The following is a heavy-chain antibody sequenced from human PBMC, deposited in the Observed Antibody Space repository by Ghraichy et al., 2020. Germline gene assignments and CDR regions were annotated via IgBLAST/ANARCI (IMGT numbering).Heavy chain of an antibody. CDR3: ARSTGFTWVY. J-gene: IGHJ4*02. CDR1: GGSISSSSYY. Sequence: SETLSLTCTVSGGSISSSSYYWGWIRQPPGKGLEWIGSIYYSGSTYYNPSLKSRVTISVDTSQNQFSLKLSSVTAADTAVYYCARSTGFTWVYWGQGTLVTVSS. D-gene: IGHD1-14*01. V-gene: IGHV4-39*01. CDR2: IYYSGST.